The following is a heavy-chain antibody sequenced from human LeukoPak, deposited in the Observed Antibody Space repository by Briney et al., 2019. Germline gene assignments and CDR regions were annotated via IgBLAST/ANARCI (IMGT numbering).Heavy chain of an antibody. V-gene: IGHV4-59*11. J-gene: IGHJ4*02. CDR3: AREIAARRVFDY. CDR1: GGSISSHY. Sequence: SETLSLTCTVSGGSISSHYWSWIRQPPGKGLEWIGYIYYSGSTNYNPSLKSLVTISVDTSKNQFSLKLSSVTAADTAVYYCAREIAARRVFDYWGQGTLVTVSS. CDR2: IYYSGST. D-gene: IGHD6-6*01.